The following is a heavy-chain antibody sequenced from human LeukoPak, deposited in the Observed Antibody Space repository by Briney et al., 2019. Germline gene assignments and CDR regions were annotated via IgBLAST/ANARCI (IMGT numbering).Heavy chain of an antibody. V-gene: IGHV1-2*02. CDR2: INPNSGGT. Sequence: ASVKVSCKASGYTFTGYYMHWVRRAPGQGLEWMGWINPNSGGTNYAQKFQGRVTMTRDTSISTAYMELSRLRSDDTAVYYCARNYYGSGSYHRGIDYWGQGTLVTVSS. J-gene: IGHJ4*02. D-gene: IGHD3-10*01. CDR1: GYTFTGYY. CDR3: ARNYYGSGSYHRGIDY.